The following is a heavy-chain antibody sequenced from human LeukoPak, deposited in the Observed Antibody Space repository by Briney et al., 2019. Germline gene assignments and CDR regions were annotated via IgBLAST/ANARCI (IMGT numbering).Heavy chain of an antibody. D-gene: IGHD3-10*01. V-gene: IGHV1-8*01. CDR2: MNPNSGNT. CDR1: GYTFTSYD. CDR3: ARQGNSVRGVILQYYYYGMDV. Sequence: VASVKVSCKASGYTFTSYDINWVRQATGQGLEWMGWMNPNSGNTGYAQKFQGRVTMTRNTSISTAYMELSSLRSEDTAVYYCARQGNSVRGVILQYYYYGMDVWGQGTTVTVSS. J-gene: IGHJ6*02.